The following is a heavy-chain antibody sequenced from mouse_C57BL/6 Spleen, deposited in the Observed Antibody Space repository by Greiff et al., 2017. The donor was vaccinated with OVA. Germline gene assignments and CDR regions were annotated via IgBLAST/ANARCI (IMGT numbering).Heavy chain of an antibody. Sequence: QVHVKQSGAELVKPGASVKLSCKASGYTFTSYWMQWVKQRPGQGLEWIGEIDPSDSYTNYNQKFKGKATLTVDTSSSTAYMQLSSLTSEDSAVYYCARRMAYWGQGTTLTVSS. CDR2: IDPSDSYT. D-gene: IGHD2-3*01. CDR1: GYTFTSYW. CDR3: ARRMAY. V-gene: IGHV1-50*01. J-gene: IGHJ2*01.